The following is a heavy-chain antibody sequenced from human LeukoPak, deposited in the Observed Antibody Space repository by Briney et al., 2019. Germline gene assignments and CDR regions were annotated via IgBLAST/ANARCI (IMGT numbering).Heavy chain of an antibody. CDR1: GFTFSDYY. CDR3: ARDSDSGSYSYDY. CDR2: ISSSGSTI. D-gene: IGHD3-10*01. Sequence: GGSLRLSCAASGFTFSDYYMSWIRQAPGKGLEWVSYISSSGSTIYYADSVKGRFTISRDNAKNSLYLQMSSLRAEDTAVYYCARDSDSGSYSYDYWGQGTLVTVSS. J-gene: IGHJ4*02. V-gene: IGHV3-11*01.